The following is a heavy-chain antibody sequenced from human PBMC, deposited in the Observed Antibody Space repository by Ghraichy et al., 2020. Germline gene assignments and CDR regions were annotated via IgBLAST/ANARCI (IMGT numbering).Heavy chain of an antibody. V-gene: IGHV4-38-2*01. J-gene: IGHJ4*02. CDR3: ASTLELNY. Sequence: SETLSLTCAVSGYSISSGYYWGWIRQPPGKGLEWIGSIYHSGSTYYNPSLKSRVTISVDTSKNQFSLKLSSVTAADTAVYYCASTLELNYWGQGTLVTVSS. CDR1: GYSISSGYY. D-gene: IGHD1-26*01. CDR2: IYHSGST.